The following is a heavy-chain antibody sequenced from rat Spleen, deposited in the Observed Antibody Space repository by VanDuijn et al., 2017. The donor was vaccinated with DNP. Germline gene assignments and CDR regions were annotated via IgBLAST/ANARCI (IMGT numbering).Heavy chain of an antibody. J-gene: IGHJ2*01. CDR2: INANGGST. D-gene: IGHD1-11*01. CDR1: GFTFSYYG. V-gene: IGHV5-20*01. CDR3: TTDFERGY. Sequence: EVQLVESGGGLVQPGRSLKLSCAASGFTFSYYGMAWVRQAPKKGLEWVTSINANGGSTSYRDSVKGRFTISRDNAKSIVYLQMDSLRSEDTATYYCTTDFERGYWGQGVMVTVSS.